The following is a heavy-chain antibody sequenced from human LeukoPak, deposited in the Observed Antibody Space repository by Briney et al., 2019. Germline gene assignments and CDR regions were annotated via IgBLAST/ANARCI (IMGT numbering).Heavy chain of an antibody. CDR3: ARGHYYYNSGSYYYMDV. V-gene: IGHV4-4*07. Sequence: SETLSLTCTVSGGSISSYYWSWIRQPAGRGLEWTGRIYSSGSTNYNPSLKSRVTMSVNTSKNQFSLKLSSVTAADTAVYYCARGHYYYNSGSYYYMDVWGKGTTVTISS. D-gene: IGHD3-10*01. J-gene: IGHJ6*03. CDR1: GGSISSYY. CDR2: IYSSGST.